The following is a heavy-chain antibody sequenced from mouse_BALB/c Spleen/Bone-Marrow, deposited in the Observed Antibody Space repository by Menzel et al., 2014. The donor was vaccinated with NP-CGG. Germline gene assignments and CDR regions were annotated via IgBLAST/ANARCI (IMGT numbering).Heavy chain of an antibody. CDR2: IYPGDDDT. J-gene: IGHJ3*01. V-gene: IGHV1-80*01. CDR1: GYAFSRSW. D-gene: IGHD1-1*01. CDR3: AGSTPLAY. Sequence: QVKLVESGAELVSPGSSVKISCKASGYAFSRSWMNWVKQRPGQGLEWIGLIYPGDDDTNYSGKFKGRATLTADKSSGTAYMQLSSLTSEDSAVYFCAGSTPLAYWGQGTLVTVSA.